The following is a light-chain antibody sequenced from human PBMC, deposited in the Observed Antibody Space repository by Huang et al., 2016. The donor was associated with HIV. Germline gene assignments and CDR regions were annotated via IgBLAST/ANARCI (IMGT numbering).Light chain of an antibody. V-gene: IGKV3-20*01. J-gene: IGKJ1*01. CDR3: QQYENSPET. Sequence: EIVLTQSPGTLSLSPGERATLSCRASQSVSSFYLAWYQQKPGQAPRLLMYGASRRATGIPDRFSGSGSGTDFTLTISRLEPEDFAVYYCQQYENSPETFGQGTRVKIK. CDR2: GAS. CDR1: QSVSSFY.